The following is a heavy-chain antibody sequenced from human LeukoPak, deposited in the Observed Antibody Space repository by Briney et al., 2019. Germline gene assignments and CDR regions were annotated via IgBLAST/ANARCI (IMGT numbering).Heavy chain of an antibody. CDR2: IYYSGST. V-gene: IGHV4-59*01. D-gene: IGHD5-12*01. CDR1: GGSISSYY. Sequence: SETLSLTCTVSGGSISSYYWSWIRQPPGKGLEWIGYIYYSGSTNYNPSLKSRVTISVDTSKNQFSLKLSSVTAADTAVYYCARVVGYARRGYFDYWGQGTLVTVSS. CDR3: ARVVGYARRGYFDY. J-gene: IGHJ4*02.